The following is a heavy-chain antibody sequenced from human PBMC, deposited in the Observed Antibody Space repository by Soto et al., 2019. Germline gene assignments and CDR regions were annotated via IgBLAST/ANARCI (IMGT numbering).Heavy chain of an antibody. J-gene: IGHJ5*02. V-gene: IGHV4-30-4*01. CDR2: IYYSGST. CDR1: GGSISSGDYY. CDR3: ARYGGNSMEWFDP. Sequence: QVQLQESGPGLVKPSQTLSLTCTVSGGSISSGDYYWSWIRQPPGKGLEWIGYIYYSGSTYYNPSLKSRVTISLDTSKNQFSLKLSSVTAADTAVYYCARYGGNSMEWFDPWGQGTLVTVSS. D-gene: IGHD2-21*02.